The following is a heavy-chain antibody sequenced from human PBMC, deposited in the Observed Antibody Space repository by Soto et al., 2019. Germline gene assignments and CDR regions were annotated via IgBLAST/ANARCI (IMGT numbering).Heavy chain of an antibody. Sequence: SETLSLTCAVYGGSFSGYYWSRIRQPPGKGLEWIGEINHSGSTNYNPSLKSRVTISVDTSKNQFSLKLSSVTAADTAVYYCARGRMTTVYYYYGMDVWGQGTTVTVSS. V-gene: IGHV4-34*01. D-gene: IGHD4-17*01. CDR3: ARGRMTTVYYYYGMDV. CDR1: GGSFSGYY. CDR2: INHSGST. J-gene: IGHJ6*02.